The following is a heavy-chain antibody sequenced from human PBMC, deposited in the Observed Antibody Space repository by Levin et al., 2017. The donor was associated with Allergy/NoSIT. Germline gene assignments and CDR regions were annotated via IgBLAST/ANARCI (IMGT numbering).Heavy chain of an antibody. V-gene: IGHV3-53*01. J-gene: IGHJ4*02. Sequence: PGGSLRLSCAASGFTVSSNYMSWVRQAPGKGLEWVSVIYSGDSTYYADSVKGRFTISRDNSKNTLYLQMNSLRAEDTAVYYCARDSRYSYGLNDYWGQGTLLTVSS. CDR1: GFTVSSNY. D-gene: IGHD5-18*01. CDR2: IYSGDST. CDR3: ARDSRYSYGLNDY.